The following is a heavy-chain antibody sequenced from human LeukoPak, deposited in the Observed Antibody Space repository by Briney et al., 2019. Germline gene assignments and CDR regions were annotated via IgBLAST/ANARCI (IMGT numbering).Heavy chain of an antibody. D-gene: IGHD5-18*01. Sequence: ASVKVSCKVSGYTLTELSMHWVRQAPGKGLEWMGGFDPEDGETIYAQKFQGRVTMTEDTSTDTDYMELSSLRFEDTPVYYGATADSWIQNIFDYWGQGTLVPVSS. CDR2: FDPEDGET. CDR3: ATADSWIQNIFDY. J-gene: IGHJ4*02. V-gene: IGHV1-24*01. CDR1: GYTLTELS.